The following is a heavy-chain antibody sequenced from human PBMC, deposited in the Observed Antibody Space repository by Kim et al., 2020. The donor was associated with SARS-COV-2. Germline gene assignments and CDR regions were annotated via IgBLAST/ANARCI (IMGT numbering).Heavy chain of an antibody. V-gene: IGHV1-8*01. Sequence: FPGRVTMTRNTSISTAYMELSSLRSEDTAVYYCARGHMVRGVIRDYYFDYWGQGTLVTVSS. CDR3: ARGHMVRGVIRDYYFDY. J-gene: IGHJ4*02. D-gene: IGHD3-10*01.